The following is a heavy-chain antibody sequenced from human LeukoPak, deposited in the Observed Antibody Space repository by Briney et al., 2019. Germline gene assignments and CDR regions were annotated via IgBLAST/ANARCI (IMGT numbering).Heavy chain of an antibody. CDR1: GGSFSGYY. CDR2: INHSGST. J-gene: IGHJ5*02. Sequence: SETLSLTCAVYGGSFSGYYWSWIRQPPGKGLEWIGEINHSGSTNYNPSLKSRVTISVDTSKNQFSLKLSSVTAADTAVYYCARGKKTGAKDCSSTSCLSNWLDPWGQGTLVTVSS. V-gene: IGHV4-34*01. CDR3: ARGKKTGAKDCSSTSCLSNWLDP. D-gene: IGHD2-2*01.